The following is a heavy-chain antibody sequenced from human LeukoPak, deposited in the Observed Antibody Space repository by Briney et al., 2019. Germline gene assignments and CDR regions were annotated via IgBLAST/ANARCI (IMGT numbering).Heavy chain of an antibody. Sequence: GASVKVSCKASGYTFTGYYMHWVRQAPGQGLEWMGWINPNSGGTNYAQKFQGWVTMTRDTSISTAYMELSRLRSDDTAVYYCARDRRADYYGSGSYLVGRRNWFDPWGQGTLVTVSS. CDR2: INPNSGGT. J-gene: IGHJ5*02. V-gene: IGHV1-2*04. D-gene: IGHD3-10*01. CDR1: GYTFTGYY. CDR3: ARDRRADYYGSGSYLVGRRNWFDP.